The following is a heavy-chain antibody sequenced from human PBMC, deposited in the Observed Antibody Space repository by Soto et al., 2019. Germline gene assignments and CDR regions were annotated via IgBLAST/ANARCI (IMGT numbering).Heavy chain of an antibody. CDR3: ARLCHCSSTGCPPSSYNCFDP. D-gene: IGHD2-2*01. CDR1: GGSISSDC. CDR2: IYNSGST. Sequence: SENLSLNCTVSGGSISSDCWRWIRQPPGKGLEWIGNIYNSGSTTYNPTLKSRVTISVDMSRNQFSLKLSSVTAADTAVYYCARLCHCSSTGCPPSSYNCFDPWGQGTLVTVSS. V-gene: IGHV4-59*01. J-gene: IGHJ5*02.